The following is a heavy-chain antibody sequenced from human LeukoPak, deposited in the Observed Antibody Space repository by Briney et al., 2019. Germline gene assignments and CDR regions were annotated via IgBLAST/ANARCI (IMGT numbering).Heavy chain of an antibody. CDR1: GYSISSGYY. Sequence: SETLSLTCTVSGYSISSGYYWGWIRQPPGKGLEWIGSIYHSGSTYYNPSLKSRVTISVDTSKNQFSLKLSSVTAADTAVYYCARDAGRGPHYGDYVDYWGQGTLVTVSS. CDR2: IYHSGST. V-gene: IGHV4-38-2*02. J-gene: IGHJ4*02. D-gene: IGHD4-17*01. CDR3: ARDAGRGPHYGDYVDY.